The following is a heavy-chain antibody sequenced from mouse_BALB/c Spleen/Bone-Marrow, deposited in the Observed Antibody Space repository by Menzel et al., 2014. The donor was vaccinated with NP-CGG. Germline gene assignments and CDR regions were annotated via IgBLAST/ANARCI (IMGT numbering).Heavy chain of an antibody. CDR1: GFTFTDYY. CDR3: ARDKEHDFFDY. Sequence: EVQGVESGGGLVQPGGSLRLSCATSGFTFTDYYMIWVRQPPGKALEWLGFIRNKANGYTIEYSVSAKGRFTISRNNSQNILYLQINTLRAEDSATYYRARDKEHDFFDYWGQGTTLTVSS. CDR2: IRNKANGYTI. D-gene: IGHD2-4*01. V-gene: IGHV7-3*02. J-gene: IGHJ2*01.